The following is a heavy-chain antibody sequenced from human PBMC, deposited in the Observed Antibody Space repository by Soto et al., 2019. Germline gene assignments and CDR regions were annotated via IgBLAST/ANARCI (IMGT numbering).Heavy chain of an antibody. CDR3: VRRGDLRGREETVPAALYYYYYGMDV. D-gene: IGHD2-2*01. J-gene: IGHJ6*02. V-gene: IGHV3-30-3*01. Sequence: QVQLVESGGGVVQPGRSLRLSCAASGFTFSSYAMHWVRQAPGKGLEWVAVISYDGSNKYYADSVKGRFTISRDNSKNTLYLQMNSLRAEDTAVYYGVRRGDLRGREETVPAALYYYYYGMDVWGQGTTVTVSS. CDR1: GFTFSSYA. CDR2: ISYDGSNK.